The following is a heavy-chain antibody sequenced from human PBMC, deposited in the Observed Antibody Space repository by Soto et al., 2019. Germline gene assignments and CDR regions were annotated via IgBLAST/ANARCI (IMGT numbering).Heavy chain of an antibody. CDR2: IYSGGST. V-gene: IGHV3-53*01. Sequence: EVQLVESGGGLIQPGGSLRLSRAASGFTVSSNYMSWVRQAPGKGLEWVSVIYSGGSTYYADSVKGRFTISRDNSKNTLYLQMNSLRAEDTAVYYCVSRGRLWFGELFDYWGQGTLVTVSS. D-gene: IGHD3-10*01. CDR3: VSRGRLWFGELFDY. CDR1: GFTVSSNY. J-gene: IGHJ4*02.